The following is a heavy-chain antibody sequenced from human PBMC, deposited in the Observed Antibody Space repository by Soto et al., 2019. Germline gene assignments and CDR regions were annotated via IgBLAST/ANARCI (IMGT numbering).Heavy chain of an antibody. Sequence: GASVKVSCKASGYTFTSYGISWVRQAPGQGLEWMGWISAYNGNTNYAQKLQGRVTMTTDTSTSTAYMELRSLRSDDTAVYYCARDPSDIVVVPAAIALVGVDYGGQGTLVTVTT. J-gene: IGHJ4*02. CDR2: ISAYNGNT. V-gene: IGHV1-18*01. D-gene: IGHD2-2*01. CDR1: GYTFTSYG. CDR3: ARDPSDIVVVPAAIALVGVDY.